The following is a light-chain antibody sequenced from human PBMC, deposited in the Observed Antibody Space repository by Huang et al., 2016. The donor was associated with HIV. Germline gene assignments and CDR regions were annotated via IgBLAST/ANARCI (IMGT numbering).Light chain of an antibody. CDR1: QTISTW. CDR2: KAS. CDR3: QQYNTYSYT. J-gene: IGKJ2*01. V-gene: IGKV1-5*03. Sequence: TQSPSTLSASVGDRVTITCRASQTISTWLAWYQQKPGRAPKLLIHKASTLESGVPSRFSGSGSGTEFTLTISRLQPDVYATYYCQQYNTYSYTFGQGTKLEIK.